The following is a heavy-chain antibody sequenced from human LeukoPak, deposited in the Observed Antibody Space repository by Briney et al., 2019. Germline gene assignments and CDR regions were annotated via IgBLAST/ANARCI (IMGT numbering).Heavy chain of an antibody. V-gene: IGHV3-48*04. CDR2: ISRSGTII. D-gene: IGHD3-3*01. Sequence: GGSLRLSCEASGFTFSTYSMNWVCQAPGKGLEWVSYISRSGTIISYADSVRGRLTISRDNAKNSLYLQMNSLRAEDTAVYYCARERDDYYFDYWGQGTLVTVSS. CDR3: ARERDDYYFDY. J-gene: IGHJ4*02. CDR1: GFTFSTYS.